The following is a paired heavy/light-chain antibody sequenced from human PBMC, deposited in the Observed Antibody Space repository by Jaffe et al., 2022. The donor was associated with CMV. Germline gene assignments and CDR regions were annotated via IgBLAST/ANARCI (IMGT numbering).Heavy chain of an antibody. CDR1: GDSMITYY. D-gene: IGHD2-8*01. J-gene: IGHJ4*02. CDR3: ARESVPYCTNGVCPYFDY. V-gene: IGHV4-4*07. CDR2: IYTSGST. Sequence: QVQLQESGPGLVKPSETLSLTCTVSGDSMITYYWSWIRQPAGKGLQWIGRIYTSGSTNYKSSLKSRVTMSVDTSKNQFSLNLSSVTAADTAVYYCARESVPYCTNGVCPYFDYWGQGILVTVSS.
Light chain of an antibody. CDR2: ENN. Sequence: QSVLTQPPSVSAAPGQKVTISCSGSSSNIGNNYVSWYQQFPGTAPKLLIYENNKRPSGIPDRFSGSKSGTSATLGITGLQTGDEADYYCGTWDSSLSAGVFGGGTKLTVL. CDR1: SSNIGNNY. V-gene: IGLV1-51*02. J-gene: IGLJ3*02. CDR3: GTWDSSLSAGV.